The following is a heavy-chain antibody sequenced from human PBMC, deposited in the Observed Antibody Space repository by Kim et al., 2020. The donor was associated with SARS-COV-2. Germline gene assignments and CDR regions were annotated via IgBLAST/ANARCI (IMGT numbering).Heavy chain of an antibody. D-gene: IGHD3-22*01. J-gene: IGHJ4*02. CDR3: ARDMYNPPYYDSSGYWYYFDY. CDR2: ISSSSSTI. Sequence: GSLRLSCAASGFTFSSYSMNWVRQAPGKGLEWVSYISSSSSTIYYADSVKGRFTISRDNAKNSLYLQMNSLRAEDTAVYYCARDMYNPPYYDSSGYWYYFDYWGQGTLVTVSS. CDR1: GFTFSSYS. V-gene: IGHV3-48*04.